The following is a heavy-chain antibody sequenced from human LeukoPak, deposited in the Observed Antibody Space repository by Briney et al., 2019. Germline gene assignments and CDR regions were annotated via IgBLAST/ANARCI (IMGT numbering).Heavy chain of an antibody. V-gene: IGHV4-39*01. J-gene: IGHJ4*02. Sequence: PSETLSLTCTVSGGSISSSSYYWGWIRQPPGKGLEWIGSIYYRGTTYYNPSLKSRVTISVDTSKNQFSLKLTSVTAADTAVYYCASGSDKYYDSSGYYYSVYWGQGTLVTVSS. CDR1: GGSISSSSYY. D-gene: IGHD3-22*01. CDR3: ASGSDKYYDSSGYYYSVY. CDR2: IYYRGTT.